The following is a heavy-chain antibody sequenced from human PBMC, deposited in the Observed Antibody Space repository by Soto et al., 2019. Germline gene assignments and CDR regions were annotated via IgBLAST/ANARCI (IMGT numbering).Heavy chain of an antibody. CDR2: IYWDDDK. J-gene: IGHJ4*02. D-gene: IGHD1-1*01. Sequence: QITLKESGPTLVEPTEALALTCSFSGFSLTNSPVGVGWFRQPPGRALERLAVIYWDDDKRYNPSLKTRISMTKDTSRNQVALAMTDMEPKDTATYFCAHRLGGSSWNDGFFDFWGQGFPVTVS. CDR3: AHRLGGSSWNDGFFDF. CDR1: GFSLTNSPVG. V-gene: IGHV2-5*02.